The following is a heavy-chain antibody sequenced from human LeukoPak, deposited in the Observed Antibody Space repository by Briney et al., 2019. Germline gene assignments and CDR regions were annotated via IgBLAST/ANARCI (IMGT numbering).Heavy chain of an antibody. CDR1: GFTFSDYY. CDR3: ARYTVGYYGSGSYYNEATFDY. D-gene: IGHD3-10*01. J-gene: IGHJ4*02. Sequence: KPGGSLRLSCAASGFTFSDYYMSWIRQAPGKGLEWVSYISSSGSTIYYADSVKGRFTISRDNAKNSLYLQMNSLRAEDTAVYYCARYTVGYYGSGSYYNEATFDYWGQGTLVTVSS. V-gene: IGHV3-11*01. CDR2: ISSSGSTI.